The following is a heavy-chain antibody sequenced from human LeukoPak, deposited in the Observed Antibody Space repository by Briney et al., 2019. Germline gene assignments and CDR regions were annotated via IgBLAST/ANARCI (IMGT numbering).Heavy chain of an antibody. V-gene: IGHV4-59*01. D-gene: IGHD3-9*01. CDR2: IYYSGGT. J-gene: IGHJ4*02. Sequence: PSETLSLTCTVSGGSISTYYWTWIRQPPGKGLEWIGYIYYSGGTNYNPSLKSRVTISVDTSKNQFSLKLSSVTAADTAVYYCASTRYFDWLRASYYFDYWGQGTLVTVSS. CDR3: ASTRYFDWLRASYYFDY. CDR1: GGSISTYY.